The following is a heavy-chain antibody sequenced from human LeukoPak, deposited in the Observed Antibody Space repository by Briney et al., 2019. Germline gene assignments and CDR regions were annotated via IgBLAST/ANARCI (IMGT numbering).Heavy chain of an antibody. CDR3: ARASISNFRFGVVIGNNWFDP. CDR1: GYTFTSYD. V-gene: IGHV1-8*01. J-gene: IGHJ5*02. Sequence: GASVKVSCKASGYTFTSYDINWVRQATGQGLGWMGWMNPNSGNTGYAQKFQGRVTMTRNTSISTAYMELSSLRSEDTAVYYCARASISNFRFGVVIGNNWFDPWGQGTLVTVSS. D-gene: IGHD3-3*01. CDR2: MNPNSGNT.